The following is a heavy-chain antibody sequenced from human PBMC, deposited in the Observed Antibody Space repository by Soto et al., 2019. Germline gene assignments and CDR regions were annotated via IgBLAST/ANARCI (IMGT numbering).Heavy chain of an antibody. J-gene: IGHJ4*02. CDR2: FDPEDGET. Sequence: ASVKVSCKVSGYTLTELSMHWVRQAPGKGLEWMGGFDPEDGETIYAQKFQGRVTMTEDTSTDTAYMELSSLRSEDTDVYYCATDKGIAAAGTGPFDYWGQGTLVTVSS. D-gene: IGHD6-13*01. CDR1: GYTLTELS. V-gene: IGHV1-24*01. CDR3: ATDKGIAAAGTGPFDY.